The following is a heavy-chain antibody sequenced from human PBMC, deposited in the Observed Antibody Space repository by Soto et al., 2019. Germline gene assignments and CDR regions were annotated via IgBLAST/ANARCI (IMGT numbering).Heavy chain of an antibody. CDR2: ISVSGGST. CDR1: GFTFRSYA. J-gene: IGHJ4*02. V-gene: IGHV3-23*01. Sequence: GGSLRLSCAASGFTFRSYAMTWVRQAPGKGLEWVSTISVSGGSTYYADSVKGRFTISRDNSKNTLYLQMNSLTAEDTAVYYCAKDLRHVNVPYYFDYWGQGTLVTVSS. CDR3: AKDLRHVNVPYYFDY. D-gene: IGHD6-25*01.